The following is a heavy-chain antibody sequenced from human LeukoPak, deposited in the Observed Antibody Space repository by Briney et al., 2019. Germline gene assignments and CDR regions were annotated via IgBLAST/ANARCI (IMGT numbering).Heavy chain of an antibody. CDR3: ASGLIAAAVRDY. CDR1: GFTFSSYS. D-gene: IGHD6-13*01. V-gene: IGHV3-21*01. Sequence: GGSLRLSCAASGFTFSSYSMNWVRQAPGKGLEWVSSISSSSSYIYYADSVKGRFTISGDNAKNSLYLQMNSLRAEDTAVYYCASGLIAAAVRDYWGQGTLVTVSS. CDR2: ISSSSSYI. J-gene: IGHJ4*02.